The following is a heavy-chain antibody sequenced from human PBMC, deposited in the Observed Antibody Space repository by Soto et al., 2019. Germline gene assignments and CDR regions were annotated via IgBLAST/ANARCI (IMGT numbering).Heavy chain of an antibody. Sequence: PGGSLRLSCSVSGFTFSNFAMHWVRQAPGKGLEYVSAIGSNGVSTYYVDSVKGRFTISRDNSKNTLFLQMTSLRPEDTAVYYCVKGYTTPTLYHFDYWGQGTLVTVSS. CDR3: VKGYTTPTLYHFDY. J-gene: IGHJ4*02. CDR2: IGSNGVST. D-gene: IGHD3-16*01. CDR1: GFTFSNFA. V-gene: IGHV3-64D*06.